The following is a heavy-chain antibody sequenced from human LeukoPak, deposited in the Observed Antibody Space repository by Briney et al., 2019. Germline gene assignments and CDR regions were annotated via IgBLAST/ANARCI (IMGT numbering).Heavy chain of an antibody. J-gene: IGHJ4*02. Sequence: SETLSLTCTVSGGTLSSYYWHWIRQPPGKGLEWIGYIYYSGSTNYNPSLYSRVTISVDTLKIQFSLILSSVTAADTAVYHFARATTTGWYADYWGQGTLVTVSS. V-gene: IGHV4-59*01. CDR1: GGTLSSYY. CDR2: IYYSGST. CDR3: ARATTTGWYADY. D-gene: IGHD6-19*01.